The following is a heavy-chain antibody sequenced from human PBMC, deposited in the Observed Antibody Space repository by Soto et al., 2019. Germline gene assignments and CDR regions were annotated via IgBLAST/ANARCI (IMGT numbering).Heavy chain of an antibody. CDR1: GLTISGKKY. D-gene: IGHD1-1*01. V-gene: IGHV3-53*01. Sequence: GGSLRLSCAAFGLTISGKKYVAWVRQAPGKGLEWVSGLYDVDGSFYADSVRGRFTTSSDSSKTTVYLQMNDLRPDDTAVYYCATWHEREHAYDVWGQGTTVTVSS. CDR3: ATWHEREHAYDV. J-gene: IGHJ3*01. CDR2: LYDVDGS.